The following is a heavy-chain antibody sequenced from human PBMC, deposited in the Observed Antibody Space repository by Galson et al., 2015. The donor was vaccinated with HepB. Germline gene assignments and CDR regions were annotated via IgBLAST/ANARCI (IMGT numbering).Heavy chain of an antibody. V-gene: IGHV3-21*05. CDR3: ATTKFGSGAYWTFEI. J-gene: IGHJ3*02. Sequence: GSLSLSCAASGSRLSTYPINWVRQSSTKGLQWVSYISTTGEDIHNAESLKGRSPVPRDNAKNAVWLQMKSLRAEDTGVYYCATTKFGSGAYWTFEIWGQGTLVTVSS. D-gene: IGHD4/OR15-4a*01. CDR2: ISTTGEDI. CDR1: GSRLSTYP.